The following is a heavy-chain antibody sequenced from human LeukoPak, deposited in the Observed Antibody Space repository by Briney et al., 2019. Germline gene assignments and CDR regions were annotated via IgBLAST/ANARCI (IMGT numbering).Heavy chain of an antibody. CDR2: IYYSGST. V-gene: IGHV4-39*01. D-gene: IGHD6-19*01. Sequence: SETLSLTCTVSGGSISSSSYYWGWIRQPPGKGLEWIGSIYYSGSTYYKPSLKSGVTISVDTSKNQFSLKLSSVTAADTAVYYCARPQAVAGISLGAFDIWGQGTMVTVSS. CDR1: GGSISSSSYY. J-gene: IGHJ3*02. CDR3: ARPQAVAGISLGAFDI.